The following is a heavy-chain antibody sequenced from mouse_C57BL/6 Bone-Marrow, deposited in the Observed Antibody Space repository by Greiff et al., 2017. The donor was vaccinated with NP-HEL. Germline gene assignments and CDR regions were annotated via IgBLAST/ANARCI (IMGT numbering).Heavy chain of an antibody. CDR2: FYPGSGSI. V-gene: IGHV1-62-2*01. J-gene: IGHJ3*01. D-gene: IGHD1-3*01. Sequence: QVHVKQSGAELVKPGASVKLSCKASGYTFPEYTIHWVKQRSGQGLEWIGWFYPGSGSIKYNEKFKDKATLTADTSSSTVYMELSRLTSEDSAVYFCARHDITVSWFAYWGQGTLVTVSA. CDR3: ARHDITVSWFAY. CDR1: GYTFPEYT.